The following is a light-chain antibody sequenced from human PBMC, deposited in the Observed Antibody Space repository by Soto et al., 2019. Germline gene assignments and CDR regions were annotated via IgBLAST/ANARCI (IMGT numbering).Light chain of an antibody. V-gene: IGKV1-9*01. CDR3: QQISTYPAT. CDR2: AAS. J-gene: IGKJ5*01. Sequence: IQLTQSPSSLSASVGDRVTITCRASQGISSYLAWYQQKPGKVPELLIYAASTLQSGVPSRFSGSGSGTDFTLTISRLQPEDFATYYCQQISTYPATFGQGTRLELK. CDR1: QGISSY.